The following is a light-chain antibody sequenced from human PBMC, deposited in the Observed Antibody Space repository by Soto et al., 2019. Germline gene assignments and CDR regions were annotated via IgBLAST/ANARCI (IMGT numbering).Light chain of an antibody. Sequence: QSVLTQPPSVSAAPGQRVTISCSGSSSNIGNNYVSWYQQFPGTAPKLLIFNSDKRPSGIPGRFSGSKSGTSATLGITGLQTGDEATYYCATWDSSLSAVVFGGGTKLTVL. CDR1: SSNIGNNY. J-gene: IGLJ3*02. CDR2: NSD. V-gene: IGLV1-51*01. CDR3: ATWDSSLSAVV.